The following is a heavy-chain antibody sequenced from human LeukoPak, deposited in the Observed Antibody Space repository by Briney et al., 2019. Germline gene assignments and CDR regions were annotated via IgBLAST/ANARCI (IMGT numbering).Heavy chain of an antibody. J-gene: IGHJ4*02. CDR3: AKPKGYCSGGNCYWYFDY. D-gene: IGHD2-15*01. V-gene: IGHV3-23*01. Sequence: GGSLRLSCAASGFTFSSNGMSWVRQAPGKGLEWVSSIGVSGGSTYYADSVKGRFTISKDTSKSTLHLQMNSLIAEDTAVYYCAKPKGYCSGGNCYWYFDYWDQGTLVTVSS. CDR2: IGVSGGST. CDR1: GFTFSSNG.